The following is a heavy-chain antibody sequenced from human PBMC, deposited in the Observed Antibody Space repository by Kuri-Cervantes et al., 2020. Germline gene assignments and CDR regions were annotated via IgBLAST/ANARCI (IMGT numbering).Heavy chain of an antibody. Sequence: GESLKISCAASGFTFSDYYMSWIRQAPGKGLEWVSYISSSGSTIYYADSVKGRFTISRDNAKNSLYLQMSSLRAEDTAVYYCARDGDTAMVPHYYYYCMDVWGKGTTVTVSS. CDR2: ISSSGSTI. D-gene: IGHD5-18*01. J-gene: IGHJ6*03. V-gene: IGHV3-11*04. CDR3: ARDGDTAMVPHYYYYCMDV. CDR1: GFTFSDYY.